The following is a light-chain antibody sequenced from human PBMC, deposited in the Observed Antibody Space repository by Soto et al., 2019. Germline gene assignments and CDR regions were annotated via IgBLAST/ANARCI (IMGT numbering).Light chain of an antibody. CDR2: EVS. CDR1: SSDVGRCKF. J-gene: IGLJ1*01. CDR3: SSCAGSNNPYV. Sequence: QSALTQPPSASGSPGQSVTISCTGTSSDVGRCKFVSWYQQYPGKAPKLIIYEVSNRPSGVPDRFSGFKSGNTASLTVSGLRAEDEADYYCSSCAGSNNPYVFGTGTKLTVL. V-gene: IGLV2-8*01.